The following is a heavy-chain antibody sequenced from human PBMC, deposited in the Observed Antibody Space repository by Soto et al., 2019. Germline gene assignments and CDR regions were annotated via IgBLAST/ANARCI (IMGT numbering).Heavy chain of an antibody. CDR2: INSDGSST. Sequence: GSLRLSCAASGFTFGNYWMHWVRQAPGKGLVWVERINSDGSSTSYADSVKGRLTISRDNAKNTLYLQMNSLRAEDTAMFYCTKVISTVGGDFDSWGQGTLVTVSS. D-gene: IGHD3-16*01. J-gene: IGHJ4*02. CDR3: TKVISTVGGDFDS. V-gene: IGHV3-74*01. CDR1: GFTFGNYW.